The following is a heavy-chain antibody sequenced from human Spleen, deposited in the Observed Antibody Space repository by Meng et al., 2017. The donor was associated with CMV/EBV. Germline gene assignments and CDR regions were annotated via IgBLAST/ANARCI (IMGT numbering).Heavy chain of an antibody. CDR3: ARIRSYSGSGIYSRDAFDI. J-gene: IGHJ3*02. CDR2: ISSDISKT. Sequence: GESLRLSCAASGFTFNAYIVHWVRQAPDKGLEWVATISSDISKTYYTDSVKGRFTISRDYSRSTLYLQMNSLRLEDTAVYYCARIRSYSGSGIYSRDAFDIWGQGTMVTVSS. V-gene: IGHV3-30-3*01. CDR1: GFTFNAYI. D-gene: IGHD3-10*01.